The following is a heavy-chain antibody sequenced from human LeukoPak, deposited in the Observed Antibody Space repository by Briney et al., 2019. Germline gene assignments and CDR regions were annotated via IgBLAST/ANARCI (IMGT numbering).Heavy chain of an antibody. CDR3: ARGRVVAPNCFDY. CDR2: INHSGST. V-gene: IGHV4-34*01. J-gene: IGHJ4*02. D-gene: IGHD2-15*01. CDR1: GGSFSGYY. Sequence: SETLSLTCAVYGGSFSGYYWSWIRQPPRKGLEWIGEINHSGSTNHNPSLKSRVTISVDTSKNQFSLKLSSVTDADTAVYYCARGRVVAPNCFDYWGQGTLVTVSS.